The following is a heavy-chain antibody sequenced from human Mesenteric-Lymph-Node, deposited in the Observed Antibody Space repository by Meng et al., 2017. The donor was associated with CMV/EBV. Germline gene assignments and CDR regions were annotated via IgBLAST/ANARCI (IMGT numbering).Heavy chain of an antibody. CDR1: GFNVRDKY. D-gene: IGHD3-10*01. CDR2: IYRGDNT. Sequence: GHLGESGGGLVQPGGSLRLSCAASGFNVRDKYMSWVRQAPGKGLEWVCIIYRGDNTYYIDSVKDRFTVSRDNSKNTMYLQMNSLRVEDTAVYYCTGDSVSNPNLDYWGQGTLVTVPS. V-gene: IGHV3-66*01. J-gene: IGHJ4*02. CDR3: TGDSVSNPNLDY.